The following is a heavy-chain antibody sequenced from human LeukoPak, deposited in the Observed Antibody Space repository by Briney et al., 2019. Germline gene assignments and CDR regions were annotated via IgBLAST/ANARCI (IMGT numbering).Heavy chain of an antibody. Sequence: PGGSLRLSCAASGFTFSSYSMNWVRQAPGKGLEWVSSISSSSSYIYYADSVKGRFTISRDNAKNSLYLQMNSLRDEDTALYYCVRDGVATTPLDCWGQGALVTVSS. J-gene: IGHJ4*02. CDR3: VRDGVATTPLDC. CDR2: ISSSSSYI. CDR1: GFTFSSYS. D-gene: IGHD1-7*01. V-gene: IGHV3-21*01.